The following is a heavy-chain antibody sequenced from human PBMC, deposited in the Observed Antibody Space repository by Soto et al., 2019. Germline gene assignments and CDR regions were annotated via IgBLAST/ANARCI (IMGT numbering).Heavy chain of an antibody. CDR1: GGSISSGDYY. J-gene: IGHJ4*02. D-gene: IGHD2-21*02. Sequence: SETLSLTCTVSGGSISSGDYYWSWIRQPPGKGLEWIGYIYYSGSTYYNPSLKSRVTISVDTSKNQFSLKLSSVTAADTAVYYCVRDRGVVTATVLYFDYWGQGTLVTVSS. V-gene: IGHV4-30-4*01. CDR3: VRDRGVVTATVLYFDY. CDR2: IYYSGST.